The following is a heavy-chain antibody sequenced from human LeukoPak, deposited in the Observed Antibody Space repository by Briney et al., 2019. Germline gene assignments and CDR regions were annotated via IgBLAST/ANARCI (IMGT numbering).Heavy chain of an antibody. CDR3: AVSLGSSGYY. CDR1: GGTFSSYA. J-gene: IGHJ4*02. D-gene: IGHD3-22*01. V-gene: IGHV1-69*06. Sequence: GASVKVSCKASGGTFSSYAISWVRQAPGQGLEWMGGIIPISGTANYAQKFQGRVTITADKSTSTAYMELSSLRSEDTAVYYCAVSLGSSGYYWGQGTLVTVSS. CDR2: IIPISGTA.